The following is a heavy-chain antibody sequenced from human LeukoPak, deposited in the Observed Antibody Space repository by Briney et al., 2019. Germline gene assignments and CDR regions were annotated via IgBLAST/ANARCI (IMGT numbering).Heavy chain of an antibody. D-gene: IGHD3-16*02. CDR2: IIPIFGTA. Sequence: SVKVSCKASGGTFSSYAISWVRQAPGQGLEWMGGIIPIFGTANYAQKFQGRVTIAADESTSTAYMELSSLRSEDTAVYYCARDYRHNRGYYYGMDVWGQGTTVTVSS. J-gene: IGHJ6*02. CDR1: GGTFSSYA. V-gene: IGHV1-69*13. CDR3: ARDYRHNRGYYYGMDV.